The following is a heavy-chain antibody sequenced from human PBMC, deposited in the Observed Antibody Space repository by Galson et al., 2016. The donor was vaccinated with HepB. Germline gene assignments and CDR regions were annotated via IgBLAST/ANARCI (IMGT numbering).Heavy chain of an antibody. Sequence: SVKVSCKASGYTFTNFYMHWVRQAPGQGLEWMGMINTRGGSTSYSLKFQGRFTMTRDTSTRTTYMELRSLRSEDTAVYYCVRDFYEGWDGPPAKEHYYFFGMDVWGQGTTVTVSS. J-gene: IGHJ6*02. CDR2: INTRGGST. CDR3: VRDFYEGWDGPPAKEHYYFFGMDV. CDR1: GYTFTNFY. V-gene: IGHV1-46*01. D-gene: IGHD2/OR15-2a*01.